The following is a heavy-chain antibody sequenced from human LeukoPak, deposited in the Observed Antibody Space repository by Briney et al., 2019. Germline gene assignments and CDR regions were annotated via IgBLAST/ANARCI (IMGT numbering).Heavy chain of an antibody. CDR3: ARRGGSGRAFDY. V-gene: IGHV4-39*01. CDR2: IYYTGST. J-gene: IGHJ4*02. CDR1: GASISGGTYY. Sequence: SETLSLTCSVSGASISGGTYYWGWIRQPPGKGLEWIGSIYYTGSTYNNPSLKSRVTISVDTSKNQFSLKLSSVTAADTAVYYCARRGGSGRAFDYWGQGTLVTVSS. D-gene: IGHD1-26*01.